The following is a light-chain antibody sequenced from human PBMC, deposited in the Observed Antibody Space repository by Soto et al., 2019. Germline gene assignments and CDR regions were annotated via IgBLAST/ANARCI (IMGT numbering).Light chain of an antibody. Sequence: QSERKQAASGYGAAGERGTISSTRSSSNIGAGYDVHWYQQLPGTAPKLLIYGNSNRPSGVPDRFSGSKSGTSASLAITGLQAEDEADYYCQSYDSSPSGSNVFGNGTKVTVL. CDR2: GNS. CDR3: QSYDSSPSGSNV. V-gene: IGLV1-40*01. CDR1: SSNIGAGYD. J-gene: IGLJ1*01.